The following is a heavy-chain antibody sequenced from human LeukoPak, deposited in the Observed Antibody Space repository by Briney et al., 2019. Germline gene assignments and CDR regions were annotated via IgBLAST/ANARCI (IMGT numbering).Heavy chain of an antibody. CDR1: GGSVSSGSYY. CDR3: AREVRDTAMVIVWFDP. CDR2: IYYSGST. Sequence: SETLSLTCTVSGGSVSSGSYYWSWIRQPPGKGLEWIGYIYYSGSTNYNPSLKSRVTISVDTSKNQFSLKLSSVTAADTAVYCCAREVRDTAMVIVWFDPWGQGTLVTVSS. J-gene: IGHJ5*02. V-gene: IGHV4-61*01. D-gene: IGHD5-18*01.